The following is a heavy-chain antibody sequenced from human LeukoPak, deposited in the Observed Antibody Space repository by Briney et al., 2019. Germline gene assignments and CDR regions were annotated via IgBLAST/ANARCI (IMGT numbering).Heavy chain of an antibody. J-gene: IGHJ4*02. Sequence: PGGSLRLSXAASGFTFSNYWMNWVRQAPGKGLEWVANIKQDGSDKYYVDSVRGRFIISRDNAQNSLYLQMSSLRAEDTAVYYCARDYGDYWGQGTLVTVSS. CDR1: GFTFSNYW. D-gene: IGHD4-17*01. V-gene: IGHV3-7*01. CDR3: ARDYGDY. CDR2: IKQDGSDK.